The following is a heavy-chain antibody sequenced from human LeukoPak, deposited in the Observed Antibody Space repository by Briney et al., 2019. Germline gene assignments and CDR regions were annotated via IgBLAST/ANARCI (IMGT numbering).Heavy chain of an antibody. D-gene: IGHD2-2*02. Sequence: SETLSLTCAVYGGSFSGYYWSWIRQPPGKGLEWIGEINHSGSTNYNPSLTSRGTISVETSKNKCSLKLSSVTAADTAVYYCARGGFPDCSSTSCYKNWFDPWGQGTLVTVSS. V-gene: IGHV4-34*01. J-gene: IGHJ5*02. CDR2: INHSGST. CDR1: GGSFSGYY. CDR3: ARGGFPDCSSTSCYKNWFDP.